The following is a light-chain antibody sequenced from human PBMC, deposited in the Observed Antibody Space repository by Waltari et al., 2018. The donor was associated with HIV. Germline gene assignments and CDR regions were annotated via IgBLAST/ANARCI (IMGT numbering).Light chain of an antibody. CDR2: EVS. V-gene: IGLV2-8*01. CDR1: SRDVGGYNY. Sequence: QSALTQPPSASGSPGQSVTISCTGTSRDVGGYNYVSWYQQHPGKAPKLLLAEVSKRPSGVTARFAGSTSGNTASLTVSRRQAEDEADYYCSSYAGSINVLFGGGTKLAVL. J-gene: IGLJ2*01. CDR3: SSYAGSINVL.